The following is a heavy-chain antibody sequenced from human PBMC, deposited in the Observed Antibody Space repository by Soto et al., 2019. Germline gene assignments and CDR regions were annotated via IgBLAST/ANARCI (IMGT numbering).Heavy chain of an antibody. J-gene: IGHJ4*02. D-gene: IGHD2-15*01. V-gene: IGHV1-69*13. Sequence: ASLKVSCKASGGTFSSYAISWVRQAPGQGLEWMGGIIPIFGTANYAQKFQGRVTITADESTSTAYMELSSLRSEDTAVYYCARFSHGGNLYDYWGQGTLVTVSS. CDR2: IIPIFGTA. CDR1: GGTFSSYA. CDR3: ARFSHGGNLYDY.